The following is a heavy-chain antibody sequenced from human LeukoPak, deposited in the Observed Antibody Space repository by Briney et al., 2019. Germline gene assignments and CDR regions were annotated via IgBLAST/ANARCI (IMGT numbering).Heavy chain of an antibody. D-gene: IGHD4-23*01. CDR2: INSDGSST. CDR1: GFTFSSYW. J-gene: IGHJ4*02. Sequence: PGGSLRLSCAASGFTFSSYWTHWVRQAPGKGLVWVSRINSDGSSTSYANSVKGRFTISRDNAKNTLYLQMNSLRAEDTAVYYCAKDSSTVLTPYYFDYWGQGTLVTVSS. V-gene: IGHV3-74*01. CDR3: AKDSSTVLTPYYFDY.